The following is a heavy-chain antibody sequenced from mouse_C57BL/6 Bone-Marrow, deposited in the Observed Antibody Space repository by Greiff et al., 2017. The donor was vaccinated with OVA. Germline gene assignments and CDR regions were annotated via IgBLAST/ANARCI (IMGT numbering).Heavy chain of an antibody. V-gene: IGHV1-50*01. CDR3: ARLSGTRYAMDY. J-gene: IGHJ4*01. CDR1: GYTFTSYW. CDR2: IDPSDSYT. D-gene: IGHD4-1*01. Sequence: QVQLQQPGAELVKPGASVKLSCKASGYTFTSYWMQWVKQRPGQGLEWIGEIDPSDSYTNYNQKFKGKATLTVDTSSSTAYMQLSSLTSEDSAVYYCARLSGTRYAMDYWGQGTSVTVSS.